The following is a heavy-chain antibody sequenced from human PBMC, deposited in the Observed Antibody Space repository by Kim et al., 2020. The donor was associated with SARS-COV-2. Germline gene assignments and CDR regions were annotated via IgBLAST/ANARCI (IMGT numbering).Heavy chain of an antibody. Sequence: GGSLRLSCAASGFSFSNYAMTWVRQAPGKGLQWVSGIGATGDTTDYAESVKGRFTISRDSSKNTLYLQMNSLTGDDTAAYYCARLPRGYSHGASYSLDVWGQGTTVTVSS. CDR3: ARLPRGYSHGASYSLDV. CDR2: IGATGDTT. CDR1: GFSFSNYA. V-gene: IGHV3-23*01. D-gene: IGHD5-18*01. J-gene: IGHJ6*02.